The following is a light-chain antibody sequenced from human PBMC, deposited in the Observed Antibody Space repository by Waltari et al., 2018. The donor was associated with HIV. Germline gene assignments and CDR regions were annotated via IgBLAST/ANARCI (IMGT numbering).Light chain of an antibody. Sequence: DIQITQSPSSLSASIGDRVTITCLASQHINTYLNWYQQKPVKAPKALIYSATTLQSGVPSRFTGSGSGTDFTLTITSLQPEDFGTYFWQQSYTSPTFGPGTTVDLK. CDR3: QQSYTSPT. J-gene: IGKJ3*01. V-gene: IGKV1-39*01. CDR2: SAT. CDR1: QHINTY.